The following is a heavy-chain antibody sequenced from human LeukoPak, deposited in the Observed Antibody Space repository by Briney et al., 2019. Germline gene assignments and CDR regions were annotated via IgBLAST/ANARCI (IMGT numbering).Heavy chain of an antibody. CDR2: ISWDSNNI. Sequence: GGSLRLSCAASGFAFDDFAMHWVRQAPGKGLEWVSGISWDSNNIHYADSVRGRFTISRDNAKNSLYLQMNSLRAEDTAVYYCARWNTYGLQYWGQGTLVTVSS. V-gene: IGHV3-9*01. CDR1: GFAFDDFA. D-gene: IGHD1/OR15-1a*01. J-gene: IGHJ4*02. CDR3: ARWNTYGLQY.